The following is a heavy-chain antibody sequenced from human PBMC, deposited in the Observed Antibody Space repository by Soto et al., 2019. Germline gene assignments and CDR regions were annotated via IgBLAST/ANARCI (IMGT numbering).Heavy chain of an antibody. CDR1: GFSFSGSW. CDR2: INPDGSGE. V-gene: IGHV3-7*04. Sequence: EVQLVESGGGLVQPGGSLRLSCEASGFSFSGSWMTWVRQAPGRGLEWLAKINPDGSGEYYVDSVKGRFTISRDNARSSLFFQIHSLRDEDTAVYFCAREHSFGLDYWGQGTLVTVSS. CDR3: AREHSFGLDY. J-gene: IGHJ4*02. D-gene: IGHD2-15*01.